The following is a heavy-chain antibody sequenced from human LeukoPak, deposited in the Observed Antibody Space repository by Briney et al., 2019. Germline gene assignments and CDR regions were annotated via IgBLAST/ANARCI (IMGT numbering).Heavy chain of an antibody. V-gene: IGHV3-9*01. CDR1: GFTFDNFA. CDR3: AREGIEGNRPYDAFDL. D-gene: IGHD2/OR15-2a*01. CDR2: IGWNNVM. Sequence: PGGSLRLSCAASGFTFDNFAMHWVRQAPGKGLEWVSGIGWNNVMGYADSVKGRFTISRDNAKNSLYLQMNSLRDEDTAIYYCAREGIEGNRPYDAFDLWGQGTMVTVSS. J-gene: IGHJ3*01.